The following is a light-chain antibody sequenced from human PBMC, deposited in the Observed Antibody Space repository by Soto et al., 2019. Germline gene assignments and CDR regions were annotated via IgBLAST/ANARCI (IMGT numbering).Light chain of an antibody. J-gene: IGKJ5*01. CDR2: DTS. Sequence: EIVLTQSPATLSLSPGERATLSCRASQSVDSYLAWYQQKPGQAPRLLIYDTSNRATGIPARFSGSGSGTDFTLTISSLEPEDFAVYYCQQRSDWPPSITFGQGTRLEIQ. V-gene: IGKV3-11*01. CDR3: QQRSDWPPSIT. CDR1: QSVDSY.